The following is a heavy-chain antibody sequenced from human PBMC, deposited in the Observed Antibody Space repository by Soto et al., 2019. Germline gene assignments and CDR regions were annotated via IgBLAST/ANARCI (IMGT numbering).Heavy chain of an antibody. Sequence: SVTLSLTCSVSGFSISRGYYWSWFRQPPGKGLEWIGSIYPSVSSYHNPSLETRVRLSIDTSKNQFTLNLTSVTAADTALYYCAREKVGTTFFDNWGQGIQVTVSS. V-gene: IGHV4-38-2*02. CDR2: IYPSVSS. D-gene: IGHD1-1*01. CDR3: AREKVGTTFFDN. CDR1: GFSISRGYY. J-gene: IGHJ4*02.